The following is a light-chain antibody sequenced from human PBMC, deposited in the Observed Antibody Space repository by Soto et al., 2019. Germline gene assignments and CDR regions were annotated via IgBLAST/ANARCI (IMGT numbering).Light chain of an antibody. Sequence: IRMTQSPSSFSASTGDRVTITCRASQGISSFLAWYQQKSGKAPKLLMYAASTLQSGVPSRFSGSGSGTDFTLTISSLQSEDFANYYCQQYYIYPRTFGQGTKVEIK. CDR1: QGISSF. J-gene: IGKJ1*01. CDR2: AAS. CDR3: QQYYIYPRT. V-gene: IGKV1-8*01.